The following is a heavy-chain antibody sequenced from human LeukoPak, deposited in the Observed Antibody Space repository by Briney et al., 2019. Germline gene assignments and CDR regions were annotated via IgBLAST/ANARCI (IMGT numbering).Heavy chain of an antibody. J-gene: IGHJ4*02. CDR1: GFTFSSYW. CDR3: ARGRFDEWLRAVLDY. CDR2: INSDGSST. Sequence: PGGSLRLSCAASGFTFSSYWMHWVRQAPGKGLVWVSRINSDGSSTSYADSVKGRFTISRDNAKNTLCLQMNSLRAEDTAVYYCARGRFDEWLRAVLDYWGQGTLVTVSS. V-gene: IGHV3-74*01. D-gene: IGHD5-12*01.